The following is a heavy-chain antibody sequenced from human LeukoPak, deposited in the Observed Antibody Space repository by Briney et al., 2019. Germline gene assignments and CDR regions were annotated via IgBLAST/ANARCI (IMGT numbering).Heavy chain of an antibody. CDR1: GYTFTGYY. CDR2: INPNSGGT. J-gene: IGHJ4*02. V-gene: IGHV1-2*02. CDR3: ARDPPYSGSYTSQNDY. D-gene: IGHD1-26*01. Sequence: VASVKVSCKASGYTFTGYYMHWVRQAPGQGLEWMGWINPNSGGTNYAQKFQGRVTMTRDTSISTAYMGLSRLRPEDTAVYYCARDPPYSGSYTSQNDYWGQGTLVTVSS.